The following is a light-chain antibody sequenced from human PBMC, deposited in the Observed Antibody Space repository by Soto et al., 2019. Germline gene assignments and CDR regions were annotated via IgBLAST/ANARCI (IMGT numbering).Light chain of an antibody. CDR1: SSDVGGYNY. Sequence: QSALTQPPSASGSPGQSVTISCTGTSSDVGGYNYVSWYQQHPGKAPKVLIYDVNKRPSGVPDRFSGSKSGNTASLTVSGLQAEDEADDYCSSHAGSNNPFVFGTGTKVTVL. CDR2: DVN. V-gene: IGLV2-8*01. J-gene: IGLJ1*01. CDR3: SSHAGSNNPFV.